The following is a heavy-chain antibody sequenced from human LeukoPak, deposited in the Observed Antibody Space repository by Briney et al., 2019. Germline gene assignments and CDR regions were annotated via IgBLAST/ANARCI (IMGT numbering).Heavy chain of an antibody. D-gene: IGHD1-26*01. V-gene: IGHV4-59*01. CDR3: ARTLSRWDPFDY. CDR2: IYYTGNS. Sequence: SETLSLTCTVSRASISSYYWSWIRQPPGKGLEWIGYIYYTGNSNYNPSLKSRVTMSVDTSKNQFSLKLSSVTAADTAVYYCARTLSRWDPFDYWGQGTLVTVSS. CDR1: RASISSYY. J-gene: IGHJ4*02.